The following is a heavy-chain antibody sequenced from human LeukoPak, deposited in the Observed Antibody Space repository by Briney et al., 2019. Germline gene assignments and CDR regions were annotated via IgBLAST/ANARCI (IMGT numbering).Heavy chain of an antibody. CDR1: GYSFTNYW. V-gene: IGHV5-51*01. D-gene: IGHD3-16*01. J-gene: IGHJ6*03. CDR3: ARQFYGGLGNHYYYYMDV. Sequence: GESLKISCKGSGYSFTNYWIGWVRQMPGKGLEWMGIIYPGDSDTRYSPSFQGQVTISADKSINTAYLQWSSLKASDTAMYYCARQFYGGLGNHYYYYMDVWGKGTTVTVSS. CDR2: IYPGDSDT.